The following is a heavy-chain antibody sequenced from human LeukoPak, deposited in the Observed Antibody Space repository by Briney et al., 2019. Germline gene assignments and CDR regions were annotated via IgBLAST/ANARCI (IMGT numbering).Heavy chain of an antibody. J-gene: IGHJ4*02. CDR3: ARGPRDDYLDY. Sequence: KSSETLSLTCTVSGYSISSGYYWGWIRPPPGKGVEWIGTIFHSWSTYYNPSLKSRVAISVDTSKNQFSLRLSSVTAADTAVYDCARGPRDDYLDYWGQGTLVTVSS. D-gene: IGHD5-24*01. V-gene: IGHV4-38-2*02. CDR2: IFHSWST. CDR1: GYSISSGYY.